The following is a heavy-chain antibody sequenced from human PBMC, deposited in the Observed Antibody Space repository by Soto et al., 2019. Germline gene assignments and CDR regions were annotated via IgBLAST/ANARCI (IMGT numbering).Heavy chain of an antibody. Sequence: XVKVSCKASGDTFTSYGISWVRQAPGQGLEWMXWISAXNGNKKYAQKLXGRVTITTATSTRTAYTELRTLRSDDTAVYYCARDFPRDGYWGKGTLVTVYS. V-gene: IGHV1-18*01. CDR1: GDTFTSYG. CDR2: ISAXNGNK. CDR3: ARDFPRDGY. J-gene: IGHJ4*02.